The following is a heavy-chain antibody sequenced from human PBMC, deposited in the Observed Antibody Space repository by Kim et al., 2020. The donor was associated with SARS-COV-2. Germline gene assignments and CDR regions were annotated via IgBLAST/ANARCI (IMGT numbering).Heavy chain of an antibody. V-gene: IGHV1-24*01. CDR1: RYTLTELS. D-gene: IGHD2-2*01. CDR3: ATDALFHCSSTSCQPVYGMDG. Sequence: ASVKVSCKVSRYTLTELSMHWVRQAPGKGLEWMGGFDPEDGETIYAQKFQGRVTMTDDTSTDTAYMELSSLRSEDTAVYYCATDALFHCSSTSCQPVYGMDGWGQGTTVAVSS. J-gene: IGHJ6*01. CDR2: FDPEDGET.